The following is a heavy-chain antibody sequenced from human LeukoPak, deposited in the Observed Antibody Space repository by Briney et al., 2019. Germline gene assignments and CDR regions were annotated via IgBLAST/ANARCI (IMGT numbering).Heavy chain of an antibody. CDR2: ISGTAGNN. V-gene: IGHV3-23*01. J-gene: IGHJ3*02. CDR3: SKRPLLGGAFDI. Sequence: PGGSLTLSCAASGFIFSSYPMSWLRQAPGKGLEWVSAISGTAGNNYYADFTRGRFSISSDNSRNTVPMQRNSLRAAHAAVYFSSKRPLLGGAFDIWGHGTMVTVSS. D-gene: IGHD2-15*01. CDR1: GFIFSSYP.